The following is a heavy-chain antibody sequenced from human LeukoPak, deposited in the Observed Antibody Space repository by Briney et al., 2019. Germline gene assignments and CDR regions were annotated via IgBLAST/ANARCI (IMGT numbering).Heavy chain of an antibody. Sequence: GGSLRLSCAASGFTFSDYTMNWVRQAPGKGLEWVASVNTVSSYIYYAASMRGRFTISRYNDKNSLFLQMNSLRAEATAVYYRASERPDSDEGSSFYYFDDWGQGTLVTVSS. CDR1: GFTFSDYT. CDR3: ASERPDSDEGSSFYYFDD. V-gene: IGHV3-21*01. J-gene: IGHJ4*02. CDR2: VNTVSSYI. D-gene: IGHD1-14*01.